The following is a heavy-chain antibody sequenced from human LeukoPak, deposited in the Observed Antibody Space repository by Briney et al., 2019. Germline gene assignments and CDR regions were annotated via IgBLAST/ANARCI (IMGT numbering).Heavy chain of an antibody. Sequence: SETLSLTCAVYGGSFSGYYWSWIRQPPGKGLEWIGEINHSGSTNYNPSLKSRVTISVDTSKNQFALKLSSVTAADTAVYYCARDLQGYDFWSGYLRDYYYGMDVWGQGTTVTVSS. CDR1: GGSFSGYY. V-gene: IGHV4-34*01. CDR3: ARDLQGYDFWSGYLRDYYYGMDV. CDR2: INHSGST. D-gene: IGHD3-3*01. J-gene: IGHJ6*02.